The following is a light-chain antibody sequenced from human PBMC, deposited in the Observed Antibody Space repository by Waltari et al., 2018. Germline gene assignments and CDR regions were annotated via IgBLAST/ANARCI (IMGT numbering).Light chain of an antibody. CDR2: YRSDSDK. J-gene: IGLJ3*02. CDR3: MILHNNAVV. Sequence: QAVLPQPASLSAFPGASASLNCTFRRDIPVTTYNIYWSPQRPGSPPQFLVKYRSDSDKRQGSGVPSRFSGSKDTSANAGILLISGLQSEDEADYYCMILHNNAVVFGGGTKLTVL. V-gene: IGLV5-45*01. CDR1: RDIPVTTYN.